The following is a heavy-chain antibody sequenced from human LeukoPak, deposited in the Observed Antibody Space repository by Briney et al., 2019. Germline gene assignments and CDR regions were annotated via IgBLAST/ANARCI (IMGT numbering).Heavy chain of an antibody. CDR3: ARGEMQYQLLFDGFDP. J-gene: IGHJ5*02. V-gene: IGHV1-24*01. CDR2: FDPEDGET. Sequence: GASVKVSCKVSGYTLTELSMHWVRQAPGKGLEWMGGFDPEDGETIYAQKFQGRVTMTEDTSTDTAYMELSSLRSEDTAVYYCARGEMQYQLLFDGFDPWGQGTLVTVSS. CDR1: GYTLTELS. D-gene: IGHD2-2*01.